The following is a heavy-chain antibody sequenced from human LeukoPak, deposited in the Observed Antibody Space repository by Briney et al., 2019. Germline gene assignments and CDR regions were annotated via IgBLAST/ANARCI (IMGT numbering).Heavy chain of an antibody. Sequence: GGSLRLSCAASGFTFSSYAMSWVRQAPGKELEWGSAISGSGGSTYYADSVKGRFTISRDNSKNTLYLQMNSLRAEDTAVYYCAKKDIVVVPAATDYWGQGTLVTVSS. CDR1: GFTFSSYA. J-gene: IGHJ4*02. D-gene: IGHD2-2*01. CDR3: AKKDIVVVPAATDY. CDR2: ISGSGGST. V-gene: IGHV3-23*01.